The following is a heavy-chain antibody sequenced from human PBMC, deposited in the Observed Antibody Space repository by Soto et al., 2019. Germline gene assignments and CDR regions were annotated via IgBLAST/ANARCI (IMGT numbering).Heavy chain of an antibody. J-gene: IGHJ6*02. V-gene: IGHV3-33*01. CDR2: IWYDGSNK. Sequence: QVQLVESGGGVVQPGRSLRLSCAASGFTFSSYGMHWVRQAPGKGLEWVAAIWYDGSNKYYADSVKGRFTISRDNSKNTLYLQMNSLRAEDTAVYYCAREGDYDMLTGYYMAYYGMDVWGQGTTVTVSS. D-gene: IGHD3-9*01. CDR1: GFTFSSYG. CDR3: AREGDYDMLTGYYMAYYGMDV.